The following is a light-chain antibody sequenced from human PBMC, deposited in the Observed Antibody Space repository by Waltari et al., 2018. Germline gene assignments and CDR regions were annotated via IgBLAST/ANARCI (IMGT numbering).Light chain of an antibody. CDR1: GSNIGAGYD. CDR2: GNN. J-gene: IGLJ2*01. CDR3: QSYDRSLSVV. Sequence: QSALTQPPSVSGAPGQRVNIPCTGSGSNIGAGYDGHGYQQFPGTAPKLLPYGNNNRPSGVPDRFSASKTGTSASLAITGLQAEDEADYYCQSYDRSLSVVFGGGTKLTVL. V-gene: IGLV1-40*01.